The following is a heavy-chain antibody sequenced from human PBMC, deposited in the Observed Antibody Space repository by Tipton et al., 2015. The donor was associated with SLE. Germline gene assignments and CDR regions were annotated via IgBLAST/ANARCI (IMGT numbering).Heavy chain of an antibody. V-gene: IGHV1-3*04. D-gene: IGHD2-15*01. CDR2: INTGKGNT. CDR1: GYTFSTYG. CDR3: ARNQGGPFDY. J-gene: IGHJ4*02. Sequence: QLVQSGAEVKKPGASVRVSCKAYGYTFSTYGIHWVRQDPGQRLEWMGYINTGKGNTKYAQKFQDRVTITSDTSASTAYLELTSLTSEDTAVYFCARNQGGPFDYWGQGTLVTVSS.